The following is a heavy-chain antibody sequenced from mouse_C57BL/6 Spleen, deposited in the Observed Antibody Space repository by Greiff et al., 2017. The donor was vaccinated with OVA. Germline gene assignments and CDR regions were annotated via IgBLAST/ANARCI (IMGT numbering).Heavy chain of an antibody. CDR1: GYTFTSYW. J-gene: IGHJ2*01. D-gene: IGHD2-3*01. CDR2: IYPSDGYT. CDR3: ARDGAGDY. Sequence: QVQLQQPGAELVMPGASVKLSCKASGYTFTSYWMHWVKQRPGQGLEWIGEIYPSDGYTNYNQKFKGKSTLTADKSSSPAYMQLSSLTAEDSAVYYCARDGAGDYWGQGTTLTVSS. V-gene: IGHV1-69*01.